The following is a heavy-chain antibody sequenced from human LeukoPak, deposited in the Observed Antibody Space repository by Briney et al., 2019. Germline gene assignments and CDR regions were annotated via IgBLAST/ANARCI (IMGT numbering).Heavy chain of an antibody. CDR2: TYYRSKWYN. J-gene: IGHJ3*02. CDR3: ARDQSKPLSAFDI. D-gene: IGHD4-11*01. Sequence: SQTLSLTCAISGDSVSSNSAAWNWIRQSPSRGLEWRGRTYYRSKWYNDYAVSVKSRITINPATSKNQFSLQLNSVTPEDTDVYYCARDQSKPLSAFDIWGQGTMVTVSS. V-gene: IGHV6-1*01. CDR1: GDSVSSNSAA.